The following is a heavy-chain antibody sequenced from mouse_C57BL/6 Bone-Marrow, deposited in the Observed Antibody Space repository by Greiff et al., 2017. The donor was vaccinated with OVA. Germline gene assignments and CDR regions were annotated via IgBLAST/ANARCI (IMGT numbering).Heavy chain of an antibody. CDR1: GFTFSSSA. J-gene: IGHJ2*01. D-gene: IGHD1-1*01. Sequence: EVKLMESGGGLVKPGGSLKLSCAASGFTFSSSAMSWVRQTPEKRLEWVATISDGGSYTYYPDNVKGRFTISRDNAKNNLYLQMSHLKSEDTAMYYCARGVTTVALDYWGQGTTLTVSS. CDR3: ARGVTTVALDY. V-gene: IGHV5-4*03. CDR2: ISDGGSYT.